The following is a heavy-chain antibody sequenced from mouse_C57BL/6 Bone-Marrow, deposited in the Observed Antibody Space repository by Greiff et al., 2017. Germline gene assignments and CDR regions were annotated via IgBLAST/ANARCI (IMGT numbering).Heavy chain of an antibody. CDR1: GYTFTSYW. CDR3: GGGGCYCGSSGCAY. V-gene: IGHV1-69*01. D-gene: IGHD1-1*01. Sequence: QVQLQQPGAELVMPGASVKLSCKASGYTFTSYWMHWVKQRPGQGLEWIGEIDPSDSYTNYNEKFKGKSTLTVDKSSSTAYMQLSSLTSEDSAVYYCGGGGCYCGSSGCAYWGQGTLVTVSA. CDR2: IDPSDSYT. J-gene: IGHJ3*01.